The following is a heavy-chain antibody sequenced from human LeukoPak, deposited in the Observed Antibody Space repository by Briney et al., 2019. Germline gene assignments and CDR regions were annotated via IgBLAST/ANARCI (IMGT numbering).Heavy chain of an antibody. J-gene: IGHJ1*01. CDR2: IIPIFGTA. D-gene: IGHD1-26*01. CDR3: ARDLGSGSYQRHAEYFQH. V-gene: IGHV1-69*13. CDR1: GGTISSYA. Sequence: SVKVSCKASGGTISSYAISWVRQAPGQGLEWMGGIIPIFGTANYAQKFQGRVTITADESTSTAYMELSSLRSEDTAVYYCARDLGSGSYQRHAEYFQHWGQGTLVTVSS.